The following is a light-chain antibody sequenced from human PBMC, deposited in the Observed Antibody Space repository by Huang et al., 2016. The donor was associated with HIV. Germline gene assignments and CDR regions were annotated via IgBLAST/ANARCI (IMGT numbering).Light chain of an antibody. CDR3: QQYNSYSSLT. Sequence: DIQMNQPPSTLSASGGDRVNITCRASRSISSLLGWYQQKPGKAPKLLIYKASSLESVVPSRCSGSGSGTEFTLTISILQPDDFATYYCQQYNSYSSLTFGGGTKVEIK. CDR2: KAS. V-gene: IGKV1-5*03. CDR1: RSISSL. J-gene: IGKJ4*01.